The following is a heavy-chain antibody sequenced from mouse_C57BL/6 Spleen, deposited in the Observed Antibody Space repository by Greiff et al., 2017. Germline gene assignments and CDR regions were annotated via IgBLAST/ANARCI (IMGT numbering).Heavy chain of an antibody. J-gene: IGHJ2*01. D-gene: IGHD3-2*02. CDR3: VTAQANSEY. Sequence: QVQLQQPGAELVKPGASVKLSCKASGYTFTSYWMHWVKQRPGQGLEWIGMIHPNSGSTNYNEKFKSKATLTVDKSSSTAYMQLNSLTSEDSAVYYCVTAQANSEYWGQGATLTVSS. CDR1: GYTFTSYW. V-gene: IGHV1-64*01. CDR2: IHPNSGST.